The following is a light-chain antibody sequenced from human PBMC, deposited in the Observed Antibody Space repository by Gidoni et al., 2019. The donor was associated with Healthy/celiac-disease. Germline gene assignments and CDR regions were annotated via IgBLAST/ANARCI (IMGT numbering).Light chain of an antibody. CDR1: QSVSSSY. CDR2: GAS. J-gene: IGKJ3*01. Sequence: EIVLTQSPGTLSLSPGERATLSCRASQSVSSSYLAWYQQKPGQAPRLLIYGASSRATGIPDRFSGSWSGTDFTRTISRLEPEDFAVYYCQQYGSSSFTFXPXTKVXIK. V-gene: IGKV3-20*01. CDR3: QQYGSSSFT.